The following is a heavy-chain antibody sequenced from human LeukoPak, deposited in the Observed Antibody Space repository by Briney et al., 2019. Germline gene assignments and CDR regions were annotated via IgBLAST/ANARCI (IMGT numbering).Heavy chain of an antibody. D-gene: IGHD4-11*01. CDR2: ISSSGSTI. J-gene: IGHJ3*02. V-gene: IGHV3-11*04. CDR1: GFTCSDYY. CDR3: ARMTTVTSDAFDI. Sequence: GGSLRLSCAASGFTCSDYYMSWIRQAPGKGLEWVSYISSSGSTIYYADSVKGRFTISRDNAKNSLYLQMNSLRAEDTAVYYCARMTTVTSDAFDIWGQGTMVTVSS.